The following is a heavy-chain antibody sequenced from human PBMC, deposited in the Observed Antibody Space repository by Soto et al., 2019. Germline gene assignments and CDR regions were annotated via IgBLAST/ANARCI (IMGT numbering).Heavy chain of an antibody. CDR1: VYSFTSYW. CDR2: IDPSDSYT. CDR3: ARRHYYDSSGYYY. V-gene: IGHV5-10-1*01. J-gene: IGHJ4*02. Sequence: PGESLKISCKGSVYSFTSYWISWVRQMPGKGLEWMGRIDPSDSYTNYSPSFQGHATISADKSISTAYLQWSSLKASDTAMYYCARRHYYDSSGYYYWGQGTLVTVSS. D-gene: IGHD3-22*01.